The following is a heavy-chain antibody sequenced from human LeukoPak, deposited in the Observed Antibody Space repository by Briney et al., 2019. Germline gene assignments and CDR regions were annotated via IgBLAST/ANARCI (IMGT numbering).Heavy chain of an antibody. CDR1: GYTFTSYG. V-gene: IGHV1-18*01. Sequence: ASVKVSCKASGYTFTSYGISWVRQAPGQGLEWMGWISAYNGNTNYAQKLQGRVTMTTDTSTSTAYMELRSLRSDDTAVYYCARDGGRYYDYVWGSYRPSYYFDYWGQGTLVTVSS. CDR2: ISAYNGNT. D-gene: IGHD3-16*02. CDR3: ARDGGRYYDYVWGSYRPSYYFDY. J-gene: IGHJ4*02.